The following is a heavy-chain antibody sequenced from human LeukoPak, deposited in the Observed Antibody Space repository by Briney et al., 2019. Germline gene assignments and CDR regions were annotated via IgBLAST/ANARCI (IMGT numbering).Heavy chain of an antibody. CDR3: ARDGLVLRFLEWLFLDY. CDR1: GFTFRSHA. Sequence: GGSLRLSCVGSGFTFRSHAMSWVRQAPEKGLEFVSGNENGGTTYYADSVKGRFSISRDNSKNTLYLQMNSLRDEGTAVYYCARDGLVLRFLEWLFLDYWGQGTLVTVSS. J-gene: IGHJ4*02. V-gene: IGHV3-23*01. CDR2: NENGGTT. D-gene: IGHD3-3*01.